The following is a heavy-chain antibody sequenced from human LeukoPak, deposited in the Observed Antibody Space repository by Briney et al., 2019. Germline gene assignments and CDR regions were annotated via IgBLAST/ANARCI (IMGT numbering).Heavy chain of an antibody. CDR2: ISYSGST. Sequence: PSETLSLTCTVSGGSISSSSYYWGWIRQPPGKGLEWIGSISYSGSTYYNPSLRSRVTISVDTSKKQFSLKLSSVTAADTAVYYCARGYCSGGSCYSYYYYYYMDVWGKGTTVTVSS. CDR3: ARGYCSGGSCYSYYYYYYMDV. D-gene: IGHD2-15*01. J-gene: IGHJ6*03. V-gene: IGHV4-39*07. CDR1: GGSISSSSYY.